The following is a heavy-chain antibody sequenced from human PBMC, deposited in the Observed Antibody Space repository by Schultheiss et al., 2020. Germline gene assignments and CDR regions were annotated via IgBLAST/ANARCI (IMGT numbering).Heavy chain of an antibody. J-gene: IGHJ6*02. CDR1: GFTFSSYA. D-gene: IGHD4-17*01. CDR2: ISYDGSNK. Sequence: GGSLRLSCAASGFTFSSYAMHWVRQAPGKGLEWVAVISYDGSNKYYADSVKGRFTISRDNSKNTLYLQMNSLRAEDTAVYYCARGHDYGDYYYYYGMDVWGQGTRVTVSS. V-gene: IGHV3-30*04. CDR3: ARGHDYGDYYYYYGMDV.